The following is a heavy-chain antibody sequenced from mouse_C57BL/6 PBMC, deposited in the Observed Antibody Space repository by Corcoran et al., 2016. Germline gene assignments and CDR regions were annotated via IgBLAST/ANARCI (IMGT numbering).Heavy chain of an antibody. D-gene: IGHD1-1*01. CDR1: GYTFTSYG. J-gene: IGHJ2*01. CDR3: ARSYYGSSSNYFDY. V-gene: IGHV1-81*01. Sequence: QVQLQQSGAELARPGASVKLSCKASGYTFTSYGISWVKQRTGQGLEWIGEIYPRSGNTYYNEKFKGKATLTADKSSSTAYMELRSLTSEDSAVYFCARSYYGSSSNYFDYWGQGTTLTVSS. CDR2: IYPRSGNT.